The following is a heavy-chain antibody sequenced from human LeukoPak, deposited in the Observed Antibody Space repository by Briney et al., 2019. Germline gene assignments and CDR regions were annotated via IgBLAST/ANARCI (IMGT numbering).Heavy chain of an antibody. CDR2: IYYSGST. D-gene: IGHD3-22*01. V-gene: IGHV4-61*03. CDR3: ARGDDSGYYDYFDY. CDR1: GASVSSGSYY. Sequence: SETLSLTCNVSGASVSSGSYYWSWIRQPPGKELEWIGYIYYSGSTSYNPSLKSRVTISVDTSKNHFSLKLTSVTAADTAVYYCARGDDSGYYDYFDYWSQGALVTVSS. J-gene: IGHJ4*02.